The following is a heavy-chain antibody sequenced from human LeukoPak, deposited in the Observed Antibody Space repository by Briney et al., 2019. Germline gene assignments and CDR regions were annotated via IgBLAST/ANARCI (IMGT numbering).Heavy chain of an antibody. J-gene: IGHJ4*02. CDR2: INHSGST. V-gene: IGHV4-34*01. CDR1: GRSFSGYY. Sequence: SETLSLTCAVYGRSFSGYYWSWIRQPPGKGLEWIGEINHSGSTNYNPSLKSRVTISVDTSKNQFSLKLSSVTAADTAVYYCASKYYDFWSGYQRGYFDYWGQGTLVTVSS. CDR3: ASKYYDFWSGYQRGYFDY. D-gene: IGHD3-3*01.